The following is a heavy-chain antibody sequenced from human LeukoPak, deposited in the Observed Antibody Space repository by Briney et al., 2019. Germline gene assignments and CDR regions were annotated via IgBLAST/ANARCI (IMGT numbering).Heavy chain of an antibody. CDR2: INPNSGGT. CDR3: ASGGGDSSGYYGF. J-gene: IGHJ4*02. V-gene: IGHV1-2*02. CDR1: GYTFTGYY. D-gene: IGHD3-22*01. Sequence: ASVNVSCKASGYTFTGYYMHWVRQAPGQGLEWMGWINPNSGGTNYAQKFQGRVTMTRDTSISTAYMELSRLRSDDAAVYYCASGGGDSSGYYGFWGQGTLVTVSS.